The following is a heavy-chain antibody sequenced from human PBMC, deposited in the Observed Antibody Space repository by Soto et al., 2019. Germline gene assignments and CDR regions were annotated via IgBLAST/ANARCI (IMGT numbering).Heavy chain of an antibody. V-gene: IGHV1-18*01. Sequence: QVQLVQSGAEVKKPGASVRVSCKASGYTFTSYGISWVRQAPGQGLEWMGWISAYNGNTNYAQSLQGRVTMTTDTSNTTAYMELSSLKSDDTAVYYCARVSPSSRAAEPWGQGTLVTVS. CDR2: ISAYNGNT. CDR3: ARVSPSSRAAEP. CDR1: GYTFTSYG. J-gene: IGHJ4*02. D-gene: IGHD6-13*01.